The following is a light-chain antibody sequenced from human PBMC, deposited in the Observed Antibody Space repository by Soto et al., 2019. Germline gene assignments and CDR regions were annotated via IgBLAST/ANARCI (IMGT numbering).Light chain of an antibody. Sequence: EIVLTQSPGTLSLSPGERATLSCRASQSVSSSFLAWYQQKVGQAPRLLIYGASSSATGIPDRFSGSGSGTDFTLTISRLEPEDFAVYYCQQYGSSPRTFGQGTRLEIK. CDR1: QSVSSSF. V-gene: IGKV3-20*01. J-gene: IGKJ5*01. CDR3: QQYGSSPRT. CDR2: GAS.